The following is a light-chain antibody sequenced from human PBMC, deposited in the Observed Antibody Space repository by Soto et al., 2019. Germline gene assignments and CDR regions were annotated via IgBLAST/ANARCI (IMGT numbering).Light chain of an antibody. CDR3: SSHTSGSTRV. J-gene: IGLJ1*01. Sequence: QSALTQPASVSGSPGQSIAISCTGTSSDVGGYDYVSWYQQHPDKAPKLMIYEVTKRPSGVSNRFSGSKSGNTASLTISGHQPEDEADYYCSSHTSGSTRVFGSGTKVTVL. CDR1: SSDVGGYDY. CDR2: EVT. V-gene: IGLV2-14*01.